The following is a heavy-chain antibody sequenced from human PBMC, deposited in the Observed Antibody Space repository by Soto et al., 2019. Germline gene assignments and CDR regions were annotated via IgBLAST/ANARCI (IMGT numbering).Heavy chain of an antibody. CDR2: IYYSGST. CDR1: GGSISSGGYY. V-gene: IGHV4-31*03. J-gene: IGHJ5*02. D-gene: IGHD2-2*01. Sequence: PSETLSLTCTVSGGSISSGGYYWSWIRHHPGKGLEWIGYIYYSGSTYYNPSLKSRVTISVDTSKNQFSLKLSSVTAADTAVYYCAREEAAATNWFDPWGQGTLVTVSS. CDR3: AREEAAATNWFDP.